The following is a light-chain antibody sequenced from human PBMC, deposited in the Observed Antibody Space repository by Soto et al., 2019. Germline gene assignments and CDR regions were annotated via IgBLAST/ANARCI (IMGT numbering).Light chain of an antibody. J-gene: IGKJ2*01. V-gene: IGKV3-20*01. CDR3: HQYGSSPYT. CDR2: GAS. CDR1: QSVSSSY. Sequence: EIVLTQSPGTLSLSPGERVTLSCRASQSVSSSYLAWYQQKPGQAPRLLIYGASSRATGIPDRFSGSGSGTDFTLTISILEPEDFAVYYYHQYGSSPYTFGQATKVEIK.